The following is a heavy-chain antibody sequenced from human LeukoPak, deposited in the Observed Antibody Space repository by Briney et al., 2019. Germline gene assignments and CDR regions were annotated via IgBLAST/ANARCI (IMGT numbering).Heavy chain of an antibody. V-gene: IGHV3-23*01. Sequence: PGGSLRLSCAVSGITLSNYGMSWVRQAPGKGLEWVAGIGGSGGRTNYADSVKGRFTISRDNPKNTLYLQMNSLRAEDTAVYYCARARKTSIVGATWGQGTLVTVSS. CDR3: ARARKTSIVGAT. CDR1: GITLSNYG. CDR2: IGGSGGRT. D-gene: IGHD1-26*01. J-gene: IGHJ4*02.